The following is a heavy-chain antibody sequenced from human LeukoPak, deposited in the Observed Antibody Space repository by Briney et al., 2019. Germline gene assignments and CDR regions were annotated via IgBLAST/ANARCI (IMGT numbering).Heavy chain of an antibody. CDR2: INHSGST. CDR1: GGSFSGYY. J-gene: IGHJ4*02. Sequence: PSETLSLTCAVYGGSFSGYYWSWIRQPPGKGLEWIGEINHSGSTNYNPSLKSRVTISVDTSKNQFSLKLSSVTAADTAVYYCARDGLYPYYFDYWGQGTLVTVSS. D-gene: IGHD3-16*02. CDR3: ARDGLYPYYFDY. V-gene: IGHV4-34*01.